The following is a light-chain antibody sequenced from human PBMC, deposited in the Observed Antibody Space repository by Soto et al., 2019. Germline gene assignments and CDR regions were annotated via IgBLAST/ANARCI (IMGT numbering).Light chain of an antibody. CDR1: SSNIGSNY. CDR2: RNN. J-gene: IGLJ2*01. Sequence: QLVLTQPPSASGSPGQRVTISCSGRSSNIGSNYLYWYQHLPGAAPKLLIYRNNQRPSGVPDRFSGSKSGTSASLAISGLRSEDEADYYCAAWDDSLSGRGVVFGGGTKLTVL. CDR3: AAWDDSLSGRGVV. V-gene: IGLV1-47*01.